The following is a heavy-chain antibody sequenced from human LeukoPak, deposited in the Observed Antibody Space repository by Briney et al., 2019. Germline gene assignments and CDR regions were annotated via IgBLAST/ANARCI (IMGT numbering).Heavy chain of an antibody. D-gene: IGHD2-21*02. Sequence: PSETLSLTCAVFGGSFSGYYWSWIRQPPGKGLEWIGEINHSGSTIYNPSFKSRVTISVDTSKNQVSLKLTSVTAADTAVYYCASNTATVFDYWGQGALVTVSS. V-gene: IGHV4-34*01. J-gene: IGHJ4*02. CDR1: GGSFSGYY. CDR3: ASNTATVFDY. CDR2: INHSGST.